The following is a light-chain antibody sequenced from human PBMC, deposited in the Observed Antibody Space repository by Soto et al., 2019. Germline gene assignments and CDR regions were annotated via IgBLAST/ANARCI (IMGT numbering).Light chain of an antibody. CDR1: QSVSSSY. J-gene: IGKJ4*01. CDR2: GAP. Sequence: EIVLTQSPGTLSLSPEEKATLSCRASQSVSSSYLAWYQQKPGQAPRLLSYGAPSRATGIPDRFSGSGSGTDFTLTISRLEPEDFAVYYCQQYGSSPLTFGGGTKVDI. CDR3: QQYGSSPLT. V-gene: IGKV3-20*01.